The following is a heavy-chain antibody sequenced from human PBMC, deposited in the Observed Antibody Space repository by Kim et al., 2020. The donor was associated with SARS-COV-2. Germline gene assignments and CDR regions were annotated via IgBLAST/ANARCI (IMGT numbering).Heavy chain of an antibody. Sequence: GGSLRLSCAASGFTFSSYEMNWVRQAPGKGLEWVSYISSSGSTIYYADSVKGRFTISRDNAKNSLYLQMNSLRAEDTAVYYCARAPGYFDWLPWNRGERAFDIWGQGTMVTVSS. CDR3: ARAPGYFDWLPWNRGERAFDI. D-gene: IGHD3-9*01. CDR1: GFTFSSYE. J-gene: IGHJ3*02. V-gene: IGHV3-48*03. CDR2: ISSSGSTI.